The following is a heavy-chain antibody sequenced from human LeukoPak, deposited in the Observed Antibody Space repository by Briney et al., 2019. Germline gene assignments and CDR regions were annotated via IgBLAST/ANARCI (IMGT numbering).Heavy chain of an antibody. CDR1: GFTFSSYI. V-gene: IGHV3-21*04. J-gene: IGHJ4*02. Sequence: GGSLRLSCAASGFTFSSYIMNWVRQAPGKGLEWVSSISSGSSYMYYADSVRGRFTISRDNSKNTLYLQMNSLRVEDTAVYFCARDPGAFPYFFDCWGQGTLVTVSS. D-gene: IGHD4/OR15-4a*01. CDR3: ARDPGAFPYFFDC. CDR2: ISSGSSYM.